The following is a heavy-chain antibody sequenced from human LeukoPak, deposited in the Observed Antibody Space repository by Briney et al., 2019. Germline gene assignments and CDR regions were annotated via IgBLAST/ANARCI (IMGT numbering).Heavy chain of an antibody. CDR1: GDILTRHY. Sequence: ASVKVSCKASGDILTRHYMHWVRQAPGQGLEWMGIINPTGDTTRYAQKFQGRVTMTSDMSTSTDYMELSSLTAEDTAVYFCARDNSARDTAWWFDPWGQGTLVTVSS. D-gene: IGHD3-10*01. J-gene: IGHJ5*02. CDR3: ARDNSARDTAWWFDP. V-gene: IGHV1-46*01. CDR2: INPTGDTT.